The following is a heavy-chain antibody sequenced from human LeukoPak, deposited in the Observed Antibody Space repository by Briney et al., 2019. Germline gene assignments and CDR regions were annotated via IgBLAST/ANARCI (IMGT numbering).Heavy chain of an antibody. CDR3: AKDGRLYAFDF. V-gene: IGHV3-48*01. CDR2: ISTTSKTL. CDR1: GFTFSDYA. Sequence: GGSLRLSCAASGFTFSDYAMNWVRQAPGKGLEWVSYISTTSKTLYYADSVKGRFTISRDNARNSLYLQMNSLRAEDTAVYYCAKDGRLYAFDFWGQGTMVTVSS. D-gene: IGHD1-26*01. J-gene: IGHJ3*01.